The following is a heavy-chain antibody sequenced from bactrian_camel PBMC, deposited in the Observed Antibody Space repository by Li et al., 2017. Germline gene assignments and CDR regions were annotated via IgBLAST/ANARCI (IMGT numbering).Heavy chain of an antibody. D-gene: IGHD5*01. CDR1: GYTFNTY. V-gene: IGHV3S40*01. CDR2: IDTGDGST. CDR3: AAGTSTGFPFRESAYPY. J-gene: IGHJ4*01. Sequence: VQLVESGGGSALAGGSVRLSCAASGYTFNTYSWFRQAPGQEREGVAAIDTGDGSTYYLNSVEGRFTISQDDAKNAVYLQMNSLKPEDTAVYYCAAGTSTGFPFRESAYPYWGQGTQVTVS.